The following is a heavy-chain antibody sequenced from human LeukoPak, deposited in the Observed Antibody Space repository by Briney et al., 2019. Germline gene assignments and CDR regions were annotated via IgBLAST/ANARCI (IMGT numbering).Heavy chain of an antibody. CDR3: ARAVPDDYGDPNWFDP. Sequence: SETLSLTCAVYDGSFSGYYWSWIRQPPGKGLEWIGEINHSGSTNYNPSLKSRVTMSVDTSKNQFSLKLSSVTAADTAVYYCARAVPDDYGDPNWFDPWGQGTLVTVSS. D-gene: IGHD4-17*01. V-gene: IGHV4-34*01. CDR2: INHSGST. J-gene: IGHJ5*02. CDR1: DGSFSGYY.